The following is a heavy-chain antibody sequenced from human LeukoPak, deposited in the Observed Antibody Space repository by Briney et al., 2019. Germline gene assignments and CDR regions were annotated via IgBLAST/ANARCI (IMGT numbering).Heavy chain of an antibody. CDR2: IYYSGST. D-gene: IGHD1-26*01. Sequence: SETLSPTCTVSGGSISSYYWSWIRQPPGKGLEWIGYIYYSGSTNYNPSLKSRVTITVDTSKNQFSLRLSSVTAADTAVYYCARRYSGSRDAFDIWGQGTVVTVSS. J-gene: IGHJ3*02. CDR1: GGSISSYY. V-gene: IGHV4-59*08. CDR3: ARRYSGSRDAFDI.